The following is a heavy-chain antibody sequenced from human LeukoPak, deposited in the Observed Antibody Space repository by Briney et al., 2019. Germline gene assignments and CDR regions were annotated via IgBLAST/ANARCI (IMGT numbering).Heavy chain of an antibody. Sequence: SETLSLTCTVSGDSISNYYWSWIRQPPGKGLEWIGYIYYSGNTNYNPSLESRVTISVDTSKNQFSLKLSFVTAADTAVYYCARGRGSSWFKDYFDYWGQGTLVTVSS. CDR3: ARGRGSSWFKDYFDY. CDR1: GDSISNYY. D-gene: IGHD6-13*01. CDR2: IYYSGNT. V-gene: IGHV4-59*08. J-gene: IGHJ4*02.